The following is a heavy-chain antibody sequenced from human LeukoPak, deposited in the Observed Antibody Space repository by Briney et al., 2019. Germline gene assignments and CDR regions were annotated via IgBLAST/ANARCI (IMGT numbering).Heavy chain of an antibody. CDR2: INPNSGGT. J-gene: IGHJ3*02. Sequence: ASVKVSCKASGYTLTDYYMHWVRQAPGQGLEWMGWINPNSGGTNYAQKFQGRVTMTRDTSISTAYMELSRLRSDDTAVYYCARFVEMATITAFDIWGQGTMVTVSS. D-gene: IGHD5-24*01. CDR1: GYTLTDYY. V-gene: IGHV1-2*02. CDR3: ARFVEMATITAFDI.